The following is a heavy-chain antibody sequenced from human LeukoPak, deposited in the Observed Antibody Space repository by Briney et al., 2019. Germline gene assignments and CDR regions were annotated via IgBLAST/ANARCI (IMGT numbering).Heavy chain of an antibody. V-gene: IGHV4-59*01. D-gene: IGHD3-22*01. CDR3: ARQIYYYDSSGYSYYFDY. CDR1: GGSISSYD. J-gene: IGHJ4*02. Sequence: PSETLSLTCTVSGGSISSYDWSWIRQPPGKGLEWIGYIYYSGSTNYNPSLKSRVTISVDTSKNQFSLKLSSVTAADTAVYYCARQIYYYDSSGYSYYFDYWGQGTLVTVSS. CDR2: IYYSGST.